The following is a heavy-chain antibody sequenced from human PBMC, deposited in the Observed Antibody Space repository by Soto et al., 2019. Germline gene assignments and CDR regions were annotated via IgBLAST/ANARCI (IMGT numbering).Heavy chain of an antibody. CDR1: GGTFSNYA. CDR2: IAPIFGTP. Sequence: QVQLVQSGPEVKKAGSSVRVSCKASGGTFSNYAISWVRQAPGQGLEWMGGIAPIFGTPNYAQNFQGRVTITADEATSTAYMELSGLRSEDTALYYCARANVCATFGHYYSAMDVWGQGTTVTVSS. D-gene: IGHD3-10*01. V-gene: IGHV1-69*12. CDR3: ARANVCATFGHYYSAMDV. J-gene: IGHJ6*02.